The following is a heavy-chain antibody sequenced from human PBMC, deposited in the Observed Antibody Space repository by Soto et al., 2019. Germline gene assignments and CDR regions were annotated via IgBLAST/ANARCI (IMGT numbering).Heavy chain of an antibody. CDR3: ARDIRGYSRAFDK. J-gene: IGHJ4*01. V-gene: IGHV4-61*01. CDR2: ISHSGST. Sequence: NPSETLSLTCTVSSGSVNSAFYYWTWVRQPPGKALEWIGYISHSGSTNYNSALKSRVTISVDTSKNQFSLRLTSVTAADTAVYYCARDIRGYSRAFDKWGHGTLVTVSS. D-gene: IGHD5-18*01. CDR1: SGSVNSAFYY.